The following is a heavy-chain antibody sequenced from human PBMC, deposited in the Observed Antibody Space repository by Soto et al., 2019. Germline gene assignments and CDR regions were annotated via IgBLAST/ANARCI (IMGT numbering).Heavy chain of an antibody. Sequence: ASVKVSCKASGYTFTSYGISWVRQAPGQGLEWMGWISAYNGNTNYAQKLQGRVTMTTDTSTSTAYMELRSLRSDDTAVYYCARVAIVVVVAASPAHYFDYWGQGTLVTVSS. CDR3: ARVAIVVVVAASPAHYFDY. J-gene: IGHJ4*02. CDR2: ISAYNGNT. V-gene: IGHV1-18*01. CDR1: GYTFTSYG. D-gene: IGHD2-15*01.